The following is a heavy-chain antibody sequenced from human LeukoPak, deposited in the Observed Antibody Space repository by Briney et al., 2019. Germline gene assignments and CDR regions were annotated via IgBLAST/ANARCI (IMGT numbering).Heavy chain of an antibody. CDR3: ARVGADGLGPYYFDY. D-gene: IGHD1-26*01. J-gene: IGHJ4*02. CDR2: MNPNSGNT. Sequence: ASVKVSCKVSGNTLTELSIHWVRQATGRGLEWMGWMNPNSGNTGYAQKFQGRVTITRNTSISTAYMELSSLRSEDTAVYYCARVGADGLGPYYFDYWGQGTLVTVSS. CDR1: GNTLTELS. V-gene: IGHV1-8*03.